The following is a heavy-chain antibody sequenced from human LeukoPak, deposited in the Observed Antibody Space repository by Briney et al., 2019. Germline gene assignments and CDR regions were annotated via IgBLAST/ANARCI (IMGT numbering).Heavy chain of an antibody. CDR2: ISGSGGST. CDR3: AKFIKLRYFDHLPRGYGWFDP. Sequence: PGGSLRLSCAASGFTFSTYWMSWVRQAPGKGLEWVSAISGSGGSTYYADSVKGRFTISRDNSKNTLYLQMNSLRAEDTAVYYCAKFIKLRYFDHLPRGYGWFDPWGQGTLVTVSS. D-gene: IGHD3-9*01. CDR1: GFTFSTYW. V-gene: IGHV3-23*01. J-gene: IGHJ5*02.